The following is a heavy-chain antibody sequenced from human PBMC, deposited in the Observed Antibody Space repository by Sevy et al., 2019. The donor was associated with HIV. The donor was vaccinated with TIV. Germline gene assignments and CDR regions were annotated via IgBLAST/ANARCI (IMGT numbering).Heavy chain of an antibody. CDR2: ISYDGSNK. V-gene: IGHV3-30*18. J-gene: IGHJ4*02. CDR3: AKDRDRFGELYLLDY. CDR1: GFTFSSYG. D-gene: IGHD3-10*01. Sequence: GGSLRLSCAASGFTFSSYGMHWVRQAPGKGLEWVAAISYDGSNKYYADSVKGRFTISRDNSKNTLYLQMNSLRAEDTAVYYCAKDRDRFGELYLLDYWGQGTLVTVSS.